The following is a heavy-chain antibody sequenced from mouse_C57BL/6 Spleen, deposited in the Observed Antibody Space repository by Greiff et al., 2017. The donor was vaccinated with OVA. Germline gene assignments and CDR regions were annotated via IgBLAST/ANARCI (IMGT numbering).Heavy chain of an antibody. Sequence: DVQLVESEGGLVQPGSSMKLSCTASGFTFSDYYMAWVRQVPEKGLEWVANINYDGSSTYYLDSLKSRFIISRDNAKNILYLQMSSLKSEDTATYYCARADYYFDYWGQGTTLTVSS. V-gene: IGHV5-16*01. J-gene: IGHJ2*01. CDR1: GFTFSDYY. CDR2: INYDGSST. CDR3: ARADYYFDY.